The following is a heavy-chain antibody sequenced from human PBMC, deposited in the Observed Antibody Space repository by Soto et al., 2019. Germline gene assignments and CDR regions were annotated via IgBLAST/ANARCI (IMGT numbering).Heavy chain of an antibody. CDR2: IYYSGST. V-gene: IGHV4-39*07. J-gene: IGHJ4*02. CDR1: GGSISSISYY. Sequence: SETLSLTWTVYGGSISSISYYWGWILQPPGKGLEWFGSIYYSGSTYYNPSLKSRVTISVDTSQNQFSLKLNSVTAADTAVYYCARARSSFYIVGFDYWGQGTLVTVSS. D-gene: IGHD6-13*01. CDR3: ARARSSFYIVGFDY.